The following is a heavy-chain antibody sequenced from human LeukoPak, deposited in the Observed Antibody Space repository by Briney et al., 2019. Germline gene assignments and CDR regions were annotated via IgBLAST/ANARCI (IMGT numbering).Heavy chain of an antibody. CDR3: ARNDYGDDGHDAFDI. D-gene: IGHD4-17*01. V-gene: IGHV1-8*01. J-gene: IGHJ3*02. CDR2: MNPNSGNA. CDR1: GYTFTSYD. Sequence: ASVKVSCKASGYTFTSYDINWVRQATGQGLEWKGWMNPNSGNAGYAQKFQGRVTMTRSTSISAAYMELSGLRSEDTAVYYCARNDYGDDGHDAFDIWGQGTMVTVSS.